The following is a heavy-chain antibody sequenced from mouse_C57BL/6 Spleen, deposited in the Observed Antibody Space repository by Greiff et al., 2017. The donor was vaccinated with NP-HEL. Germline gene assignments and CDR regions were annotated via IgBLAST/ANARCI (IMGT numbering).Heavy chain of an antibody. CDR3: ARSYITTVSYYFDY. D-gene: IGHD1-1*01. Sequence: QVQLKQPGAELVRPGSSVKLSCKASGYTFTSYWMHWVKQRPIQGLEWIGNIDPSDSETHYNQKFKDKATLTVDKSSSTAYMQLSSLTSEDSAVYYCARSYITTVSYYFDYWGQGTTLTVSS. CDR2: IDPSDSET. CDR1: GYTFTSYW. V-gene: IGHV1-52*01. J-gene: IGHJ2*01.